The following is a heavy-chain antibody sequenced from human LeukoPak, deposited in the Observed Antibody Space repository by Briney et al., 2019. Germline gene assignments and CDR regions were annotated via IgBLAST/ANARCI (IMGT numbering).Heavy chain of an antibody. CDR3: ARDAVGATGLYYFDY. Sequence: SGGSLRLSCAASGFTFSSYSMNWVRQALGKGLEWVSSISSSSSYIYYADSVKGRFTISRDNAKNSLYLQMNSLRAEDTAVYYCARDAVGATGLYYFDYWGQGTLVTVSS. CDR1: GFTFSSYS. D-gene: IGHD1-26*01. J-gene: IGHJ4*02. CDR2: ISSSSSYI. V-gene: IGHV3-21*01.